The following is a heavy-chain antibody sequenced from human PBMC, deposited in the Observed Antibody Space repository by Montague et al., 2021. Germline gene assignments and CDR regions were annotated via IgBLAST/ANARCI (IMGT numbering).Heavy chain of an antibody. CDR2: ISGGGGSK. CDR3: VKEPRACYWPPWTFDV. V-gene: IGHV3-23*01. J-gene: IGHJ6*02. CDR1: GFTFGTYA. Sequence: SLRLSCAASGFTFGTYAMSWVRQAPGKGLEWVSGISGGGGSKYYADSVKGRFTISRDNSKITLYLQMSSLRAEDTAVYYCVKEPRACYWPPWTFDVWGQGTPVTV. D-gene: IGHD2-21*01.